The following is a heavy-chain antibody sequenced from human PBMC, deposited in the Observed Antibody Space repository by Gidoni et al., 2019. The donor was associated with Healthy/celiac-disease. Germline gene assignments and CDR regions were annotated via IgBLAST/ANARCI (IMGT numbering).Heavy chain of an antibody. CDR2: ISGRGGRT. V-gene: IGHV3-23*01. Sequence: EVQPLESVGGLVQPGGSLRLSCAASGFTFSSYAMSWVRQAPGKGLEWVSAISGRGGRTYDADSVKGRFTISRDNSKNTLYLKMNSLRAEDTAVYYCAKVMDTAMVTSVWGQGTLVTVSS. CDR3: AKVMDTAMVTSV. CDR1: GFTFSSYA. J-gene: IGHJ4*02. D-gene: IGHD5-18*01.